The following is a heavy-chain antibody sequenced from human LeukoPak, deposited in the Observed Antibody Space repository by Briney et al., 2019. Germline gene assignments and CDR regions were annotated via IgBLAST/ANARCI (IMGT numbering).Heavy chain of an antibody. CDR1: GYTFTGYY. CDR3: ARGSGKKVGATRVFDY. Sequence: ASVKVSCKASGYTFTGYYMHWVRQAPGQGLEWMGWINPNSGNTGYAQKFRGRVTMTRNTSISTAYMELSSLRSEDTAVYYCARGSGKKVGATRVFDYWGQGTLVTVSS. J-gene: IGHJ4*02. CDR2: INPNSGNT. V-gene: IGHV1-8*02. D-gene: IGHD1-26*01.